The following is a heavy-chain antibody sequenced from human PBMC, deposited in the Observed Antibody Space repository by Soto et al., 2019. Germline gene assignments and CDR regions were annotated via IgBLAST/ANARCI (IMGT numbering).Heavy chain of an antibody. V-gene: IGHV5-51*01. CDR1: GYSVTNYW. CDR2: IYPGDSDT. J-gene: IGHJ4*02. D-gene: IGHD2-2*01. Sequence: GESLKISCKGSGYSVTNYWIGWVRQMPGKGLEWMGIIYPGDSDTRYSPSFQGQVTISADKSISTAYLQWSSLKASDTAMYYCARRHCSSTSCYFGDYWGQGTLVTVS. CDR3: ARRHCSSTSCYFGDY.